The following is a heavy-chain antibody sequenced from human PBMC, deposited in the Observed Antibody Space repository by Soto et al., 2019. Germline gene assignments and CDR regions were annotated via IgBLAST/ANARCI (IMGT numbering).Heavy chain of an antibody. CDR3: ARATGTLRSRNCDY. Sequence: SETLSLTCSVSGGAISTVGHYWTWIRQPPGKGLEWIGSIYHTGSTYYSKSLRSRLTMSVDTSKSQFSLRLSSVTAADTAVYYCARATGTLRSRNCDYWGQGSLVTVSS. D-gene: IGHD1-1*01. J-gene: IGHJ4*02. CDR2: IYHTGST. CDR1: GGAISTVGHY. V-gene: IGHV4-31*03.